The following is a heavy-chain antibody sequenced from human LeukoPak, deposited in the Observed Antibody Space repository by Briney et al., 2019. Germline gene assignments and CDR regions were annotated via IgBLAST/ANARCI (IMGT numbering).Heavy chain of an antibody. V-gene: IGHV3-21*01. J-gene: IGHJ4*02. Sequence: PGGSLRLSCAASGFTFSSYSMNWVRQAPGKGLEWVSSISSSSSYIYYADSVKGRFTISRDNSKNTLYLQMNSLRAEDTAVYYCARDKQGYSYGPSFDYWGQGTLVTVSS. CDR1: GFTFSSYS. CDR3: ARDKQGYSYGPSFDY. CDR2: ISSSSSYI. D-gene: IGHD5-18*01.